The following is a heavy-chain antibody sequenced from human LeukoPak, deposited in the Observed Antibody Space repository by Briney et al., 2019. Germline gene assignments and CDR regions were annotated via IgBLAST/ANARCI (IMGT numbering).Heavy chain of an antibody. V-gene: IGHV3-74*01. CDR2: ISSDGSST. CDR1: GFTFSSYW. CDR3: ARRGYSYGFYYYMDV. J-gene: IGHJ6*03. D-gene: IGHD5-18*01. Sequence: GGSLRLSCAASGFTFSSYWMHWVRQAPGKGLVWVSRISSDGSSTSYADSVKGRFTISRDNAKNTLYLQMNSLRAEDTVVYYCARRGYSYGFYYYMDVWGKGTTVTVSS.